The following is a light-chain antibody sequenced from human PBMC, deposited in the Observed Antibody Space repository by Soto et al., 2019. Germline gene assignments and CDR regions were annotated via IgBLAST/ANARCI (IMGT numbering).Light chain of an antibody. Sequence: QSALTQPASVSGSPGQSITISCTGTSSDVGAYKYVSWYQQHPGKAPKLMIYEVTNRPSGVSNRCFGSKSGNTASLTISGLQAEDEADYYCTSYTSDTTVIFGGGTKVTVL. CDR2: EVT. V-gene: IGLV2-14*01. CDR1: SSDVGAYKY. J-gene: IGLJ2*01. CDR3: TSYTSDTTVI.